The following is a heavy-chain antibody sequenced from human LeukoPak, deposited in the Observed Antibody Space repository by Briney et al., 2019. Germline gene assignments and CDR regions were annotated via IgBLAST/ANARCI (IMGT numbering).Heavy chain of an antibody. CDR1: GFTFTNNF. D-gene: IGHD2-21*01. CDR2: IKQDGSET. J-gene: IGHJ4*02. CDR3: ARDVAYSAFDY. Sequence: PGGSLRLSCAASGFTFTNNFMSWVRQVPGKGLEWVANIKQDGSETTYADSVRGRFTISRDNSKNSFYLQMSSLRAEDTGVFYCARDVAYSAFDYWGQGTLVTVSS. V-gene: IGHV3-7*01.